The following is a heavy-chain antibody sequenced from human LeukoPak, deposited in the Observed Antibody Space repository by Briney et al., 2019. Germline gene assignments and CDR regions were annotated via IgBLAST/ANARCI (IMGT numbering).Heavy chain of an antibody. V-gene: IGHV3-23*01. Sequence: LPGGSLRLSCAASGFTFSNYAMSWVRQAPGKGLEWVSGIGGSGGSTYYADSVKGRFTNSRENSKNTLYLQMNSLRAEDTAVYYCARSSGSYPRERVDHWGQGTLVTVSS. J-gene: IGHJ4*02. CDR3: ARSSGSYPRERVDH. CDR1: GFTFSNYA. CDR2: IGGSGGST. D-gene: IGHD1-26*01.